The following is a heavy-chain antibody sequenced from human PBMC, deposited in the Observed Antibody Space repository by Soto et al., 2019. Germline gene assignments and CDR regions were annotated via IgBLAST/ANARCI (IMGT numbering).Heavy chain of an antibody. CDR1: GDSISSGGLS. V-gene: IGHV4-30-2*06. CDR2: IYYPGLT. Sequence: QLQLQESGSGLLNPSQTLSLNCSVSGDSISSGGLSWNSPRQSPGRGLEWIGYIYYPGLTYYNPSLTSLVSMFLAASENQVSLGLSSVPAADSAVYYCARGIRPKTATASTWWFDPWGPGTLVTISS. CDR3: ARGIRPKTATASTWWFDP. J-gene: IGHJ5*02. D-gene: IGHD6-13*01.